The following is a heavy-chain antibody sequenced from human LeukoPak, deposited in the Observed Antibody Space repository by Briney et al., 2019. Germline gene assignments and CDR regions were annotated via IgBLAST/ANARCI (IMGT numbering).Heavy chain of an antibody. Sequence: PSETLSLTCTVSGGSISSYYWNWIRQSPGKGLEWIGHIYYIGSTIYNPSLTSRVTMSVDRSRNQFSLKVTSVTAADTAVYYCARQRSFLESTDTVDYWGQGTLVTVSS. D-gene: IGHD3-3*02. J-gene: IGHJ4*02. V-gene: IGHV4-59*08. CDR2: IYYIGST. CDR1: GGSISSYY. CDR3: ARQRSFLESTDTVDY.